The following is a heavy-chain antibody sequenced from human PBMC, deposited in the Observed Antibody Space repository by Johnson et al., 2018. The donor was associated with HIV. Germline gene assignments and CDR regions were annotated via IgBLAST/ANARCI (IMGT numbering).Heavy chain of an antibody. J-gene: IGHJ3*02. Sequence: QVQLVESGGGVVQPGRSLRLSCAASGFTFSSYAMHWVRQAPGKGLEWVAVISYDGSNKYYADSVKGRFTISRDNSKNTLYLQMNSLRAEDTAVYYCATISVIPSRVNDAFDIWGQGTMVTVS. CDR2: ISYDGSNK. CDR1: GFTFSSYA. V-gene: IGHV3-30*04. D-gene: IGHD3-16*02. CDR3: ATISVIPSRVNDAFDI.